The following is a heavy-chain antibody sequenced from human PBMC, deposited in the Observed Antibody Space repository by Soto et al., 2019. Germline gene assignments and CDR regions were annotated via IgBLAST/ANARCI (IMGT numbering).Heavy chain of an antibody. J-gene: IGHJ6*04. D-gene: IGHD3-10*01. V-gene: IGHV3-23*01. CDR3: ARGSQAPGSGSRSFGF. CDR1: GFTFGSRA. Sequence: SLRLSCVASGFTFGSRAMSWVRQAPGERLECVSTITDTGGDSKSADSVRGRFAISRDHSRNTLYLQMSSLKAEDSAVYYCARGSQAPGSGSRSFGFCGRGTMGTVSS. CDR2: ITDTGGDS.